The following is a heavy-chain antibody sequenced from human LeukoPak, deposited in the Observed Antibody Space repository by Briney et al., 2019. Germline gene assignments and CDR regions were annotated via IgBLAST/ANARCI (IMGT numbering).Heavy chain of an antibody. CDR3: AKVYVGSWYAYDH. V-gene: IGHV3-43*02. Sequence: GGSLTLSCTASGFTFDDYAMHWVRQAPAKGLEWVSLISGDGGTTDYADSVKGRFSISRDNRRNSLDLHMNSLRTEDTVLYFCAKVYVGSWYAYDHWGQGTLVTVSS. CDR1: GFTFDDYA. CDR2: ISGDGGTT. J-gene: IGHJ4*02. D-gene: IGHD6-13*01.